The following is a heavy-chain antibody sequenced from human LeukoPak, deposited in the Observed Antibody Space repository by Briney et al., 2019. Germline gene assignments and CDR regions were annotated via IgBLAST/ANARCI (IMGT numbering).Heavy chain of an antibody. CDR3: AEENRIAVAPVDY. CDR2: ISGSGGST. J-gene: IGHJ4*02. V-gene: IGHV3-23*01. D-gene: IGHD6-19*01. CDR1: GFTFSSYA. Sequence: QPGGSLRLSRAASGFTFSSYAMSWVRQAPGKGLEWVSAISGSGGSTYYADSVKGRFTISRDNSKNTLYLQMNGLRAEDTAVYYCAEENRIAVAPVDYWGQGTLVTVSS.